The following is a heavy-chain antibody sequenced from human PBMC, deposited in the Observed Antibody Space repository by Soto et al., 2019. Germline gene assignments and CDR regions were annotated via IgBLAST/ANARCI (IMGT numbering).Heavy chain of an antibody. J-gene: IGHJ6*04. CDR2: ISYDGATQ. CDR3: ATKARVPNYLSYGTDV. V-gene: IGHV3-30*15. Sequence: SVKVSCTASGSTFPGSYMHWVRQAPGKLLEWLAVISYDGATQYYGDTVKGQFTISRDNSKNTLFQHRGRLRAEETAMYYCATKARVPNYLSYGTDVLGMGTTVT. CDR1: GSTFPGSY.